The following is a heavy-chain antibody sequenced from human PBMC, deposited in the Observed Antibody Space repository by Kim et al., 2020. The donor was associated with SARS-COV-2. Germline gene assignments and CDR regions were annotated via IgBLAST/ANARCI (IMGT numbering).Heavy chain of an antibody. CDR3: ARDSRMLVRYYGMDV. CDR1: GGSVSSGSYY. V-gene: IGHV4-61*01. CDR2: IYYSGST. Sequence: SETLSLTCIVSGGSVSSGSYYWSWIRQPPGKGLEWIGYIYYSGSTNYNPSLKSRVTISVDTSKNQFSLKLSSVTAADTAVYYCARDSRMLVRYYGMDVWGQGTTVTVSS. J-gene: IGHJ6*02. D-gene: IGHD6-13*01.